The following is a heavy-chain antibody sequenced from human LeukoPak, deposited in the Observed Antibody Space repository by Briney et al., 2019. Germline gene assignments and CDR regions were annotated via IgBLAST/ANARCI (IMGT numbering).Heavy chain of an antibody. J-gene: IGHJ4*02. D-gene: IGHD3-10*01. Sequence: PSDTLSLTCAVYGGSFSGYYWSWIRQPPGKGLEWIGEINHSGSTNYNPSLKSRVTISVDTSKNQFSLKLSSVTAADTAVYYCARVGMVRGDNKGKFDYWGQGTLVTVSS. V-gene: IGHV4-34*01. CDR3: ARVGMVRGDNKGKFDY. CDR1: GGSFSGYY. CDR2: INHSGST.